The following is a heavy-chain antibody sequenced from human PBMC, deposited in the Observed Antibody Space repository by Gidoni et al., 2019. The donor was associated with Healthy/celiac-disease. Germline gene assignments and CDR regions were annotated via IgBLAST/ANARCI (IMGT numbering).Heavy chain of an antibody. J-gene: IGHJ4*02. CDR2: IYYSGST. Sequence: QVQLQESVPGLVKPSETLSLPCPVSGGSIRSYYWGWLRQPPGKGLEWIGYIYYSGSTNYNPSRKSRVTISVDTSKNQFALKLSSVTAADTAVYYWARDASHYDILTGYFDYWGQGTLVTVSS. CDR3: ARDASHYDILTGYFDY. CDR1: GGSIRSYY. V-gene: IGHV4-59*01. D-gene: IGHD3-9*01.